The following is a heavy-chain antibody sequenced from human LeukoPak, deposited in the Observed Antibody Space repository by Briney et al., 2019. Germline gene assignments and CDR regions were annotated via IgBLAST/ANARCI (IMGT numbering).Heavy chain of an antibody. CDR3: AKDRGGTGRGEFDY. CDR2: IWYDGSNK. Sequence: PGGSLRLSCAASGFTFSSYGMHWVRQAPGKGLEWVAVIWYDGSNKYYADSVKDRFTISRDNSKNTLYLQMNSLRAEDTAVYYCAKDRGGTGRGEFDYWGQGTLVTVSS. J-gene: IGHJ4*02. D-gene: IGHD1-1*01. V-gene: IGHV3-33*06. CDR1: GFTFSSYG.